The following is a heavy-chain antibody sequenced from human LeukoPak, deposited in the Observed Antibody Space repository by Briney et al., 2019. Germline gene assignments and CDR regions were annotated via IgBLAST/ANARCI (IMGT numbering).Heavy chain of an antibody. CDR2: IYYSGST. CDR1: GGSISSGGYS. CDR3: ARGSYCSSTSCYRPGYNWFDH. J-gene: IGHJ5*02. V-gene: IGHV4-31*03. Sequence: SQTLSLTCTVSGGSISSGGYSWSWIRQHPGKGLERIVYIYYSGSTYYNPSLKSRVTISVDTSKNQFSLKLSSVTAADTAVYYCARGSYCSSTSCYRPGYNWFDHWGQGTLVTVSS. D-gene: IGHD2-2*01.